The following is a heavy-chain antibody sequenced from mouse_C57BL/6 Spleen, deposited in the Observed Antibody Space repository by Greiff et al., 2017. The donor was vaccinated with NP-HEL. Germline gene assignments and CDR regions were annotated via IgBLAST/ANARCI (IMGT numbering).Heavy chain of an antibody. J-gene: IGHJ2*01. CDR2: ISGGGGNT. D-gene: IGHD1-1*01. V-gene: IGHV5-9*01. CDR1: GFTFSSYT. Sequence: EVMLVESGGGLVKPGGSLKLSCAASGFTFSSYTMSWVRQTPEKRLEWVATISGGGGNTYYPDSVKGRFTISRDNAKNTLYLQMSSLRSEDTALYYCARHCYYGSRKVDYFDYWGQGTTLTVSS. CDR3: ARHCYYGSRKVDYFDY.